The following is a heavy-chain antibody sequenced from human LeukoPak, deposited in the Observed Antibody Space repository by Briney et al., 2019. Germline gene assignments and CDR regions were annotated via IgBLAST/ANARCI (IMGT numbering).Heavy chain of an antibody. CDR3: AELGITMIGGV. CDR2: IYSGGST. J-gene: IGHJ6*04. CDR1: GFTFSSSW. Sequence: GGSLRLSCAASGFTFSSSWMHWVRQVPGKGLEWVSVIYSGGSTYYADSVKGRFTISRDNSKNTLYLQMNSLRAEDTAVYYCAELGITMIGGVWGKGTTVTISS. D-gene: IGHD3-10*02. V-gene: IGHV3-66*01.